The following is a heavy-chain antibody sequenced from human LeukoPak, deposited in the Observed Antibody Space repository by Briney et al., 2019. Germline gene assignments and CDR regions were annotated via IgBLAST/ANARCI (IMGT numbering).Heavy chain of an antibody. Sequence: SETLSLTCTVSGGSISSSSYYWGWIRQPPGKGLEWIGSTYYSGSTYYNPSLKSRVTISVDTSKNQFSLKLSSVTAADTAVYYCARRAVIAVAGTRGAFDIWGQGTMVTGSS. CDR2: TYYSGST. D-gene: IGHD6-19*01. CDR3: ARRAVIAVAGTRGAFDI. J-gene: IGHJ3*02. CDR1: GGSISSSSYY. V-gene: IGHV4-39*01.